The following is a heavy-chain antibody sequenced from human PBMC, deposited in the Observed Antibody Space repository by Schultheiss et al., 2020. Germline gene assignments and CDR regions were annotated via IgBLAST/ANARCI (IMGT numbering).Heavy chain of an antibody. D-gene: IGHD5-18*01. V-gene: IGHV1-2*02. CDR2: SNAGNGNT. CDR1: GYTFTGYY. J-gene: IGHJ6*02. Sequence: AAVKVSFKASGYTFTGYYMHWVRQAPGQGLEWMGWSNAGNGNTKYSQKFQGRITVTRDTSTSTVYMELRNLRSDDTAVYYCARARAYTAMVRLYGMDVWGQGTTVTVSS. CDR3: ARARAYTAMVRLYGMDV.